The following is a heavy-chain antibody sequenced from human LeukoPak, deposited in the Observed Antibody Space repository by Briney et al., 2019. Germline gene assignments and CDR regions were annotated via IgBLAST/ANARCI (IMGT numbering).Heavy chain of an antibody. V-gene: IGHV3-21*01. D-gene: IGHD1-26*01. J-gene: IGHJ4*02. CDR1: ELTFSSYA. CDR3: ARDGGVGAIDY. Sequence: GGSLRLSCAASELTFSSYAMNWVRQAPGKGLEWVSSISSSSSYIYYADSVKGRFTISRDNAKNSLYLQMNSLRAEDTAVYYCARDGGVGAIDYWGQGTLVTVSS. CDR2: ISSSSSYI.